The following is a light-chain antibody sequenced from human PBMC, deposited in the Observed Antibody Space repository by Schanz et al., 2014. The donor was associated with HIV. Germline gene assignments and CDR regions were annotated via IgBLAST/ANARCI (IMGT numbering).Light chain of an antibody. CDR1: SSDVGGYNH. V-gene: IGLV2-14*01. J-gene: IGLJ3*02. CDR3: SSYTSSSTQV. CDR2: EVT. Sequence: QSALTQPASVSGSPGQSLTISCTGTSSDVGGYNHVSWFQQHPGKAPKLIIYEVTKRPSGVSNRFSGSKSGNTASLTISGLQAEDEADYYCSSYTSSSTQVFGGGTKLTVL.